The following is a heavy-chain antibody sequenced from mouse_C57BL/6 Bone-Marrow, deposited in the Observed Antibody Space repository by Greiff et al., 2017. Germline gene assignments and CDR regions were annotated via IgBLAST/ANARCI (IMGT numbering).Heavy chain of an antibody. D-gene: IGHD2-3*01. J-gene: IGHJ3*01. CDR1: GYSITSGYD. Sequence: VQLQQSGPGMVKPSQSLSLTCTVTGYSITSGYDWHWIRHFPGNKLEWMGYISYSGSTNYNPSLKSRISITHDTSKNHFFLKLNSVTTEDTATYYCARDGYYAWFAYWGQGTLVTVSA. V-gene: IGHV3-1*01. CDR3: ARDGYYAWFAY. CDR2: ISYSGST.